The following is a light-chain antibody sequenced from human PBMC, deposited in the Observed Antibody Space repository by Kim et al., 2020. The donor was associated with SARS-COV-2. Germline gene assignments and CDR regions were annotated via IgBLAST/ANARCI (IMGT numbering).Light chain of an antibody. Sequence: SASVGDRVTITGRASQYISSWLAWYQQEPGKAPKLLIHRASSLESGVPSRFSGSGSGTEFTLTISSLQPDDFTTYYCQQYETYPYTFGQGTKLEI. CDR1: QYISSW. J-gene: IGKJ2*01. CDR2: RAS. CDR3: QQYETYPYT. V-gene: IGKV1-5*03.